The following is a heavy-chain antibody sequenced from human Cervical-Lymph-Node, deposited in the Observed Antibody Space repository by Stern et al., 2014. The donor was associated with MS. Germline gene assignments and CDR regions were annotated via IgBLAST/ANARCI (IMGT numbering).Heavy chain of an antibody. CDR1: GGSISSYY. V-gene: IGHV4-59*01. J-gene: IGHJ5*02. CDR3: ARGAGWFDP. CDR2: IYYSGST. Sequence: VQLEESGPGLVKPSETLSLTCTVSGGSISSYYWSWIRQPPGKGLEWIGYIYYSGSTNYNPAHKSRVTISVDASKNQFSLKLSSVTAADTAVYYCARGAGWFDPWGQGTLVTVSS.